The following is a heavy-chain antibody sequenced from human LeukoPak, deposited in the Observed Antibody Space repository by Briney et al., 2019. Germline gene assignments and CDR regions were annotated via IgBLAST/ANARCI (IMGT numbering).Heavy chain of an antibody. Sequence: GGSLRLSCAASGFTFSSYAMHWVRQAPGKGLEWVAVISYDGSNKYYADSVKGRFTISRDNSKNTLYLQMNSLRAEDTAVYYCARGGDYDSGGYYPGPFDYWGQGTLVTVSS. J-gene: IGHJ4*02. CDR1: GFTFSSYA. CDR2: ISYDGSNK. CDR3: ARGGDYDSGGYYPGPFDY. V-gene: IGHV3-30*01. D-gene: IGHD3-22*01.